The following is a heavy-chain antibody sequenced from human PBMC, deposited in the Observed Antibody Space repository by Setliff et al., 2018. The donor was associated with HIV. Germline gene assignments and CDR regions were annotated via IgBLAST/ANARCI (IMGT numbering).Heavy chain of an antibody. Sequence: PGGSLRLSCAASGFTFDDYAMHWVRQAPGKGLEWVSTIYSGGSTYHADSVKGRFTLSRDTSKNTLFLQMNSLRPEDTALYYCAKPITGDDAFDIWGQGTMVTVSS. CDR2: IYSGGST. V-gene: IGHV3-43*02. CDR3: AKPITGDDAFDI. CDR1: GFTFDDYA. J-gene: IGHJ3*02.